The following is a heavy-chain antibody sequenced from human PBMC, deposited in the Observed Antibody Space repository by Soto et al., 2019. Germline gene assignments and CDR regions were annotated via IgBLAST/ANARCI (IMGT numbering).Heavy chain of an antibody. V-gene: IGHV3-11*01. CDR3: ARDHDLGELSLAPYY. CDR1: GLTFSDYY. J-gene: IGHJ4*02. CDR2: ISSSGSTI. D-gene: IGHD3-16*02. Sequence: PGGSLRLSCTASGLTFSDYYMSWIRQAPGKGLEWVSYISSSGSTIYYADSVKGRFTISRDNAKNSLYLQMNSLRAEDTAVYYCARDHDLGELSLAPYYWGQGTLVTVSS.